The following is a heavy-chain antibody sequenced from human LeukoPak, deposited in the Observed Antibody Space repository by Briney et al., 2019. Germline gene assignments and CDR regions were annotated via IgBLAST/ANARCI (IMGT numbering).Heavy chain of an antibody. CDR3: ARSNDYGGKIDY. CDR2: IIPIFGTA. CDR1: GGTVSSYA. Sequence: SVKVSCKASGGTVSSYAISWVRQAPGQGLEWMGGIIPIFGTANYAQKFQGRVTITADESTSTAYMELSSLRSEDTAVYYCARSNDYGGKIDYWGQGTLVTVSS. J-gene: IGHJ4*02. D-gene: IGHD4-23*01. V-gene: IGHV1-69*13.